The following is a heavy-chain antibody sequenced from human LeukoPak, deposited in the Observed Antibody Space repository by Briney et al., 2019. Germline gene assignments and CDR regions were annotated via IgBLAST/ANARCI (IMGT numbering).Heavy chain of an antibody. J-gene: IGHJ4*02. D-gene: IGHD3-10*01. CDR2: IRSCHHGAKR. CDR1: GYSFYDYL. CDR3: TRDRGGRWFGELLGFDN. V-gene: IGHV3-49*04. Sequence: GGSLRLSCQVSGYSFYDYLMSGVPQAPGKGLEWIGFIRSCHHGAKREYAASVTGRFIISRDDPKNIAYLQIDSQQTEDTGVYFCTRDRGGRWFGELLGFDNWGQGTLLTVSS.